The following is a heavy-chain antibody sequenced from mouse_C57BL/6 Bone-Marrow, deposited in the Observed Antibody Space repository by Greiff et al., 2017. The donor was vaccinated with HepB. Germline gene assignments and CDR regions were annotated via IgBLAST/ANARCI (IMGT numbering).Heavy chain of an antibody. CDR1: GFTFSSYA. J-gene: IGHJ3*01. CDR2: ISSGGDYI. CDR3: TRGIYFFAY. V-gene: IGHV5-9-1*02. Sequence: DVMLVESGEGLVKPGGSLKLSCAAYGFTFSSYAMSWVRQTPEKRLEWVAYISSGGDYIYYADTVKGRFTISRDNARNTLYLQMSSLKSEDTAMYYCTRGIYFFAYWGQGTLVTVSA. D-gene: IGHD2-1*01.